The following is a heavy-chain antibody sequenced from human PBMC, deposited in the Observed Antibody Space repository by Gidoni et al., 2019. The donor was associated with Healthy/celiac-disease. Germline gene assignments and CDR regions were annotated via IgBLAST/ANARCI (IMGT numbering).Heavy chain of an antibody. CDR1: GGSFSGYY. CDR2: INHSGST. D-gene: IGHD3-10*01. J-gene: IGHJ4*02. CDR3: ARRRNMVRGVGFGYFDY. V-gene: IGHV4-34*01. Sequence: QVQLQQWGAGLLKHSETLSLTCDVYGGSFSGYYWSWIRQPPGKGLEWIGEINHSGSTNYNPSLKSRVTISVDTSKNQFSLKLSSVTAADTAVYYCARRRNMVRGVGFGYFDYWGQGTLVTVSS.